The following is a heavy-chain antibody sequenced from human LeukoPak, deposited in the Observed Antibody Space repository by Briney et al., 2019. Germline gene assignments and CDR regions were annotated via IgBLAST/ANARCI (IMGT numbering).Heavy chain of an antibody. CDR1: GFTFSSYG. V-gene: IGHV3-30*18. CDR2: IWYGGSNK. Sequence: GRSLRLSCAASGFTFSSYGMHWVRQAPGKGLEWVAVIWYGGSNKYYADSVKGRFTISRDNSKNTLYLQMNSLRAEDTAVYYCAKDDSSSSGYFQHWGQGTLVTVSS. CDR3: AKDDSSSSGYFQH. J-gene: IGHJ1*01. D-gene: IGHD6-6*01.